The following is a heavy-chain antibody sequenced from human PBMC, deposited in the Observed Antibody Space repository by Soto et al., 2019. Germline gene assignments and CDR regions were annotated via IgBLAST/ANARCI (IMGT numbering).Heavy chain of an antibody. V-gene: IGHV1-8*01. D-gene: IGHD2-2*01. Sequence: VSVKVSCKASGYTFTSYDINWVRQATGQGLEWMGWMNPNSGNTGYAQKFQGRVTMTRNTSISTAYMELSSLRSEDTAVYYCARGPTSHSYYYYMDVWGKGTTVTVSS. CDR1: GYTFTSYD. CDR2: MNPNSGNT. CDR3: ARGPTSHSYYYYMDV. J-gene: IGHJ6*03.